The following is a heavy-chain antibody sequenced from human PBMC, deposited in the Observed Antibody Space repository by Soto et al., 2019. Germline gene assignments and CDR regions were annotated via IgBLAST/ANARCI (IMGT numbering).Heavy chain of an antibody. V-gene: IGHV3-15*01. J-gene: IGHJ4*02. D-gene: IGHD1-1*01. CDR3: TTSNLGVDF. CDR2: IKTKPDDGTI. Sequence: GGSLRLSCAASGLIFSDVWMTWVRQAPGKGLQWVGRIKTKPDDGTIDYAAPVRGRFTISRDDSKNTLYLQMTSLTPDDTGVYYCTTSNLGVDFWGPGTLVTVSS. CDR1: GLIFSDVW.